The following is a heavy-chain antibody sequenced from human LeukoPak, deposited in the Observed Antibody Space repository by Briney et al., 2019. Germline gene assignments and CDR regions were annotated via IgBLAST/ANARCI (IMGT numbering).Heavy chain of an antibody. Sequence: GGSLRFSCAASGFTFSSYSMNWVRQAPGKGLEWVSYISSSSSTIYYADSVKGRFTISTDNSKSTLYLQMNNLRVEDTAIYYCAKRSTTFDYWGQGTLVTVSS. CDR3: AKRSTTFDY. CDR2: ISSSSSTI. V-gene: IGHV3-48*01. J-gene: IGHJ4*02. D-gene: IGHD2-2*01. CDR1: GFTFSSYS.